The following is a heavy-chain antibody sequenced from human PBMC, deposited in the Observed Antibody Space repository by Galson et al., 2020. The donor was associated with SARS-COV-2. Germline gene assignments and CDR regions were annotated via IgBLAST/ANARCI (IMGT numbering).Heavy chain of an antibody. D-gene: IGHD2-2*01. Sequence: SVKVSCKASGFTFTSSAMQWVRQARGQRLEWIGWIVVGSGNTNYAQKFQERVTITRNMSTSTAYMELSSLRSEDTAVYYCAAPDCSSTSCYDAFDIWGQGTMVTVSS. CDR2: IVVGSGNT. J-gene: IGHJ3*02. CDR1: GFTFTSSA. V-gene: IGHV1-58*02. CDR3: AAPDCSSTSCYDAFDI.